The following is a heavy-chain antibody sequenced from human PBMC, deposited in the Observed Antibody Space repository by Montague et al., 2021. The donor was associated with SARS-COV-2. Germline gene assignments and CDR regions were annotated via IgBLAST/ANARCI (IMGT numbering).Heavy chain of an antibody. CDR1: GGSFSTYS. CDR2: INHGRST. J-gene: IGHJ6*03. Sequence: SETLSLTCAVYGGSFSTYSCNWIREPPRKGLEWIGEINHGRSTNYNPYLKSRVTISTDTSKNQCSLKLTSVAAADTAFYDCARLGDGVVPPPLLGVGPYYPYYYLGVWGKGTLVTVSS. D-gene: IGHD3-10*01. CDR3: ARLGDGVVPPPLLGVGPYYPYYYLGV. V-gene: IGHV4-34*01.